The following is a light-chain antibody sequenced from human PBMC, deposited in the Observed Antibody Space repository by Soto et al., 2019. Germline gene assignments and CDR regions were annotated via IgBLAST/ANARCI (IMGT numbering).Light chain of an antibody. J-gene: IGKJ1*01. CDR1: QSLTNNY. CDR2: GAS. CDR3: QQYEAVVT. V-gene: IGKV3-20*01. Sequence: EIVLTQSPGTLSLSPGERATLSCRASQSLTNNYFAWYQQKPGRALRLLIDGASTRATGIPDRFSGSGCGTDFTLTISRQEPEDVAVYYCQQYEAVVTFGQGTKVEI.